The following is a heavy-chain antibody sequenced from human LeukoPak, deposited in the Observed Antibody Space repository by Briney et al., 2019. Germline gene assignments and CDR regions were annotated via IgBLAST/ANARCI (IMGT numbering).Heavy chain of an antibody. D-gene: IGHD6-19*01. CDR2: INHSGST. CDR3: ARAVGGAGEYYYYYYYMDV. V-gene: IGHV4-34*01. CDR1: GGSFSGYY. J-gene: IGHJ6*03. Sequence: SETLSLTCAVYGGSFSGYYWSWIRQPPGKGLEWIGEINHSGSTNYNPSLKSRVTISVDTSKNQFSLKLSSVTAADTAVYYCARAVGGAGEYYYYYYYMDVWGKGTTVTISS.